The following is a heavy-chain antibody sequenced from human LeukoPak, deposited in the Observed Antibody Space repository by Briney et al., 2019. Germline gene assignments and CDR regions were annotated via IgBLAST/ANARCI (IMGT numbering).Heavy chain of an antibody. CDR2: VNHSGST. Sequence: SETLSLTCVVYGGSFSGYYWNWIRQPPGKGLEWIGEVNHSGSTNYNPSLKSRVTISVDTSKNQFSLKLSSVTATDTAVYYCARRSDSGSYQHFDYWGQGTLVTVSS. CDR3: ARRSDSGSYQHFDY. J-gene: IGHJ4*02. D-gene: IGHD1-26*01. CDR1: GGSFSGYY. V-gene: IGHV4-34*01.